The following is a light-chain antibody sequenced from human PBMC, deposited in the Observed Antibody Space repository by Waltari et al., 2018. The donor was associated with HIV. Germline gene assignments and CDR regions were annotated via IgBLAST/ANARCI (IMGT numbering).Light chain of an antibody. CDR1: ALPRQY. Sequence: SYELTQPPSVSVSPGQTARITCSGDALPRQYAYWYQQKPGQAPLLLIYKDTERPSRIPGRFSGSSSGTRVTLTISGVQAEDEADYYCQSPDNTTSYWVFGGGTKLTV. V-gene: IGLV3-25*03. J-gene: IGLJ3*02. CDR2: KDT. CDR3: QSPDNTTSYWV.